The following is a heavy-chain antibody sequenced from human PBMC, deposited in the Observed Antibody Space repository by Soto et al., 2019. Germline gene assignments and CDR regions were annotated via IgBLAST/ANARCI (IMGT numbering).Heavy chain of an antibody. CDR3: AKEDSLRGARFDP. CDR1: GYTFTDYY. D-gene: IGHD3-10*01. J-gene: IGHJ5*02. CDR2: VDPEDGET. Sequence: EVQLEQSGAEVKKPGATVKISCKVSGYTFTDYYIHWVRQAPGKGLEWMGRVDPEDGETIYAEKFQGRVIITADTSPDTAYMELSSLTSEDTALYYCAKEDSLRGARFDPWGQGTLVTVSS. V-gene: IGHV1-69-2*01.